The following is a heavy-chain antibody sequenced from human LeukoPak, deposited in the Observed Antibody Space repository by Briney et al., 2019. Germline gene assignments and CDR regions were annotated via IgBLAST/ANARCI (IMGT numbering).Heavy chain of an antibody. CDR3: ARDSGAAAGRGMDV. J-gene: IGHJ6*02. CDR2: SYSGGST. Sequence: PGGSLRLSCAASGFTVSSNYMSWVRQAPGKGLEWVSVSYSGGSTYYADSVKGRFTISRDNSKKTLHLQMNSLRVEDTAVYYCARDSGAAAGRGMDVWGQGTTVTVSS. D-gene: IGHD6-13*01. CDR1: GFTVSSNY. V-gene: IGHV3-53*01.